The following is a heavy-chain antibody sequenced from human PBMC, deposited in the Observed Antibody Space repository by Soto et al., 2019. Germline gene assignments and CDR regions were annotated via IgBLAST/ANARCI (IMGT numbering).Heavy chain of an antibody. CDR1: GGTFSNSA. V-gene: IGHV1-69*12. CDR3: ARDKARLQLGGNYYYIMDV. Sequence: QVQLEQSGAEVKKPGSSVKVSCKASGGTFSNSAISWVRQAPGQGLEWMGGIMPIFRTPDYAQKFQGRVTFTADXXTSTADMELSGLRSEATAVYYCARDKARLQLGGNYYYIMDVWGQGTTVTVSS. CDR2: IMPIFRTP. D-gene: IGHD5-12*01. J-gene: IGHJ6*02.